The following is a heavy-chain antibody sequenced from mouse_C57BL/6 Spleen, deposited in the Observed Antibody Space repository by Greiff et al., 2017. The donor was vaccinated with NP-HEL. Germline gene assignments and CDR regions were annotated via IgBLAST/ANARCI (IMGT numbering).Heavy chain of an antibody. CDR2: IYPGSGST. Sequence: QVQLQQPGAELVKPGASVKMSCKASGYTFTSYWITWVKQRPGQGLEWIGDIYPGSGSTNYNEKFKSKATLTVDTSSSTAYMQLSSLTSEDSAVYYCARSPSSYYSNWYFDVWGTGTTVTVSS. CDR3: ARSPSSYYSNWYFDV. CDR1: GYTFTSYW. V-gene: IGHV1-55*01. J-gene: IGHJ1*03. D-gene: IGHD2-5*01.